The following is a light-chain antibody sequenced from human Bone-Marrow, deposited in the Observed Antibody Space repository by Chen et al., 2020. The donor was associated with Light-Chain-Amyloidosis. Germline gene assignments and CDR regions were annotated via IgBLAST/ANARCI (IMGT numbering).Light chain of an antibody. Sequence: DILMTQSPSSLSASVGDRVTINCRASQDIRGFLNWYQQKPGKAPNLLIHASFTWQSVVPSRFSGSGSETEFTLTSSSRQPDEFATYGCQQSQSRPLTFGGGSKLENK. V-gene: IGKV1-39*01. CDR1: QDIRGF. CDR2: ASF. J-gene: IGKJ4*01. CDR3: QQSQSRPLT.